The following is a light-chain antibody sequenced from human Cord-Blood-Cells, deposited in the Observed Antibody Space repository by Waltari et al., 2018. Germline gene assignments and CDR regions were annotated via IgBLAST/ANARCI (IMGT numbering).Light chain of an antibody. CDR1: SSDVGGYNS. CDR3: SSYTSSSTL. Sequence: QSALTQPASVSGSPGQSITISCTGTSSDVGGYNSVSWYQQHTGKAPKLIIYDVSNRPSGVSNRFSGSKSGNTASRTISGLQAEDEADYYCSSYTSSSTLFETGTKVTVL. J-gene: IGLJ1*01. V-gene: IGLV2-14*01. CDR2: DVS.